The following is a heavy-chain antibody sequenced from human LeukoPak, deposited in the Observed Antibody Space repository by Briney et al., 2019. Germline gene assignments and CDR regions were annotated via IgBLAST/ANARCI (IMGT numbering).Heavy chain of an antibody. CDR1: GFTFSSYV. J-gene: IGHJ4*02. D-gene: IGHD5-12*01. Sequence: GGSLRLSCAASGFTFSSYVMHWVRQAPGKGLEWVAVISYDGSNKYYADSVKGRFTTSRDNSKNTLYLQMNSLRAEDTAVYYCARDPGSSGYDYRFDYWGQGTLVTVSS. V-gene: IGHV3-30*04. CDR2: ISYDGSNK. CDR3: ARDPGSSGYDYRFDY.